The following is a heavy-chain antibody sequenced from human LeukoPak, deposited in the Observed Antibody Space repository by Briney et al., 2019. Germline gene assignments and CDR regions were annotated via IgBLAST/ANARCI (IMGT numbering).Heavy chain of an antibody. Sequence: SETLSLTCTVSGGSISSHYWSWIRQPPGKGLEWIGYIYYSGSTNYNPSLKSRVTISVDTSKNQFSLKLSSVTAADTAVYYFAREGGEWELLGYFDYWGQGTLVTVSS. J-gene: IGHJ4*02. D-gene: IGHD1-26*01. CDR3: AREGGEWELLGYFDY. CDR2: IYYSGST. V-gene: IGHV4-59*11. CDR1: GGSISSHY.